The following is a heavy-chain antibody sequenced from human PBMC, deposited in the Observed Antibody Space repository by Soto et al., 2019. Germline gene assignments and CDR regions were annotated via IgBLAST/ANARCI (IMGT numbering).Heavy chain of an antibody. V-gene: IGHV1-46*01. J-gene: IGHJ6*02. Sequence: ASVKVSCKASGYTFTSYYMHWVRQAPGQGFEWMGIINPSGGSTSYAQKFQGRVTMTRDTSTSTVYMELSSLRSEDTAVYYCARENYYDSSGYLRPLDVWGQGTTVTVSS. CDR1: GYTFTSYY. CDR2: INPSGGST. CDR3: ARENYYDSSGYLRPLDV. D-gene: IGHD3-22*01.